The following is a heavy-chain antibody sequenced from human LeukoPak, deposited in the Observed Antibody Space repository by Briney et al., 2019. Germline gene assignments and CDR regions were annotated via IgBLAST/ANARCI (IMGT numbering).Heavy chain of an antibody. CDR1: GFTFSIYA. CDR3: AKEHNYSNAAPEWGFDS. D-gene: IGHD3-3*01. V-gene: IGHV3-23*01. Sequence: PGGSLRLSCAASGFTFSIYAMSWVRQAPGKGLEWVSGISGSSSHTMDADSVRGLFTISRDNTRNTLYLHMNSLRAEDTALYYCAKEHNYSNAAPEWGFDSWGQGTLVTVSS. CDR2: ISGSSSHT. J-gene: IGHJ4*02.